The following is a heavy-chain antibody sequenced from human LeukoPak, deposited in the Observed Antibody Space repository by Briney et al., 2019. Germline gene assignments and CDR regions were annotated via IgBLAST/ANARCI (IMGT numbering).Heavy chain of an antibody. V-gene: IGHV3-21*01. Sequence: GGSLRLSCAACGFTFSSYNMNWDRQAPGKGLEWVSSISSSSSYIYYADSVKGRFTISRDNAKNSLYLQMNSLRAEDTAVYYCASSPNFDILTGYPRDYWGQGTLVTVSS. CDR3: ASSPNFDILTGYPRDY. CDR1: GFTFSSYN. D-gene: IGHD3-9*01. J-gene: IGHJ4*02. CDR2: ISSSSSYI.